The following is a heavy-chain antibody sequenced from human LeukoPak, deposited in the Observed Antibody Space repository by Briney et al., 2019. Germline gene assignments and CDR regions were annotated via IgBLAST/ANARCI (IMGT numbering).Heavy chain of an antibody. J-gene: IGHJ4*02. CDR1: GYSFSTYW. D-gene: IGHD4-11*01. CDR2: IYPGDSDT. Sequence: GESLKISFKGSGYSFSTYWIAWVRPMPGKGLEWMGIIYPGDSDTRYSPSFQGQVTISADKSINAAYLQWSSLKASDTAMYYCARRALTTDYFDFWAQGVLVTVSS. V-gene: IGHV5-51*01. CDR3: ARRALTTDYFDF.